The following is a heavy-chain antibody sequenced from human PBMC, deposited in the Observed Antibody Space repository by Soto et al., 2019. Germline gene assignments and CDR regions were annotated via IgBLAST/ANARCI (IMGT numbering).Heavy chain of an antibody. J-gene: IGHJ5*02. V-gene: IGHV4-4*02. CDR3: ARCLHCSNGGRFDP. CDR1: GVSISSTNC. Sequence: QVHLQESGPGLVTPSGTLSLTCAVSGVSISSTNCWTWVRQAPGKGLEWIGEMWPSGGTTYNPSLQNRVTISVDNSKNHLSLTLTAVTAADSAIYYCARCLHCSNGGRFDPWGQGALVTVSS. D-gene: IGHD2-8*01. CDR2: MWPSGGT.